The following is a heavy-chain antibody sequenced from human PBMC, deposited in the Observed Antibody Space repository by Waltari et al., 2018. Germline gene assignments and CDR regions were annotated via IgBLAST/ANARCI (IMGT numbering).Heavy chain of an antibody. J-gene: IGHJ3*02. V-gene: IGHV4-34*02. CDR2: IHQTGST. D-gene: IGHD2-15*01. CDR3: ARQPIVVGAPVTDAFDI. Sequence: QVRLQQLGARLLKPSETLSLRCAANRGSFSGAFWFWLRQPPGKGLERIGAIHQTGSTNYNPSLKSRVSSSVDTSKSQFSLRMTSVSVADTAVYYCARQPIVVGAPVTDAFDIWGQGTLVRVSS. CDR1: RGSFSGAF.